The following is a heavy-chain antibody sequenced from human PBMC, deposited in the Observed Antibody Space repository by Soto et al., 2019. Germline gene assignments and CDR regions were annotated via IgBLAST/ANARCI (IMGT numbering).Heavy chain of an antibody. CDR3: ARGYCTSSACNWNFDY. Sequence: EVQLVESGGGLVQPGGSLRLSCAASGFTFSSYEMNWVRQAPGKGLEWVSDITSTGSNRYYADSVKGRFTIARDNAKNTLYMQINSQRDEDTAVYYCARGYCTSSACNWNFDYWGQGTLVTVSS. J-gene: IGHJ4*02. V-gene: IGHV3-48*03. D-gene: IGHD2-8*02. CDR2: ITSTGSNR. CDR1: GFTFSSYE.